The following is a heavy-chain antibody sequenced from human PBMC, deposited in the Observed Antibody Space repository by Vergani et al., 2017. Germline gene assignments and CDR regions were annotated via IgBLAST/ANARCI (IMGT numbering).Heavy chain of an antibody. Sequence: EVQLVQSGAEVKKPGESLTISCPISWYSFTNYWIGWVRQMPGKGLEWMGIIHPADSDTRYSPSFQGQVTSSVDKSISTAYLQRSSLRASDSAMYYCARLYGRDSSGSKYFDYWGQGTLVTVSS. CDR1: WYSFTNYW. CDR2: IHPADSDT. J-gene: IGHJ4*02. CDR3: ARLYGRDSSGSKYFDY. V-gene: IGHV5-51*01. D-gene: IGHD3-22*01.